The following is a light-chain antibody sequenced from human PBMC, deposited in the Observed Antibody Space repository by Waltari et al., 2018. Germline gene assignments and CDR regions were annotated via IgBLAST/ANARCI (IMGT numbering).Light chain of an antibody. CDR3: QQYKNWPLT. Sequence: EIVITQSPATLSVSPGERVTLSCRASQTIDISLACYQQKPGKAPRLLIYDASNRAPGIPTRFSGSGSGTEFTLTISSLQSEDFAVYYCQQYKNWPLTFGQGTRPEIK. J-gene: IGKJ5*01. V-gene: IGKV3-15*01. CDR2: DAS. CDR1: QTIDIS.